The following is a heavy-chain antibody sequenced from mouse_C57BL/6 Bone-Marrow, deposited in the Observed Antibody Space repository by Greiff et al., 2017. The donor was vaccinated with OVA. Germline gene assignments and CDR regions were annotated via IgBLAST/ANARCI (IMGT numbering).Heavy chain of an antibody. Sequence: VKVVESGPGLVAPSQSLSITCTVSGFSLTSYGVSWVRQPPGKGLEWLGVIWGDGSTNYHSALISRLSISKDNSKSQVFLKLNSLQTDDTATYYCAKPITTVVATDYAMDYWGQGTSVTVSS. CDR2: IWGDGST. CDR3: AKPITTVVATDYAMDY. J-gene: IGHJ4*01. V-gene: IGHV2-3*01. CDR1: GFSLTSYG. D-gene: IGHD1-1*01.